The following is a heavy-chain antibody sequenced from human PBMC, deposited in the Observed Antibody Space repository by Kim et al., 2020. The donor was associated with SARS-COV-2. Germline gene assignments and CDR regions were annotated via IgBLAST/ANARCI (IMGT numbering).Heavy chain of an antibody. V-gene: IGHV4-59*01. Sequence: YKPSLESRVAISIDTSKNQFSLDLRSVPAADTALYYCARDRGGLKHYMDVWGKGTAVTISS. J-gene: IGHJ6*03. D-gene: IGHD3-10*01. CDR3: ARDRGGLKHYMDV.